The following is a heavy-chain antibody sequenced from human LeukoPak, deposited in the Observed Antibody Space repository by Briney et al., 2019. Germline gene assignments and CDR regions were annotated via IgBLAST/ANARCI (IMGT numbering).Heavy chain of an antibody. J-gene: IGHJ4*02. Sequence: GGSLRLSCAASGFTFSNYGMHWVRQAPGKGLEWVAVISYDGSNKYYADFVKGRFTISRDNSKNTLYLQMNSLRAEDTAVYYCANGLTNGDYVFWGQGTLVTVSS. CDR3: ANGLTNGDYVF. CDR2: ISYDGSNK. D-gene: IGHD4-17*01. V-gene: IGHV3-30*18. CDR1: GFTFSNYG.